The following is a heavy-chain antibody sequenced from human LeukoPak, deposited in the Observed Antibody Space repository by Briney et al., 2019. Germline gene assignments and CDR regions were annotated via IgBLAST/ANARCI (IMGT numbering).Heavy chain of an antibody. CDR1: GGSFSGYC. J-gene: IGHJ3*02. V-gene: IGHV4-34*01. D-gene: IGHD2-2*01. CDR2: INHSGST. Sequence: SETLSLTRTVYGGSFSGYCWSWLRQPPGKGLEWIGEINHSGSTNYNPSLKSRVTISVDTSKNQFSLKLSSVTAADTAVYYCARDGSTSRGAFDIWGQGTMVTVSS. CDR3: ARDGSTSRGAFDI.